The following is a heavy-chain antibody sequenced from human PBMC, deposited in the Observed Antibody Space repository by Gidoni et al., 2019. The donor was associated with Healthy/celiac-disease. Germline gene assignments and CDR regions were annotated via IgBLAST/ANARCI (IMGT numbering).Heavy chain of an antibody. Sequence: QVQLVQSGAEVKKPGASVKVSCKASGYTFTSYDINWVRQATGQGLEWMGWMNPNSGNTGYAQKFQGRVTMTRNTSISTAYMELSSLRSEDTAVYYCARLSRDYVWGSYRYSDDYYYGMDVWGQGTTVTVSS. J-gene: IGHJ6*02. CDR2: MNPNSGNT. D-gene: IGHD3-16*02. CDR1: GYTFTSYD. CDR3: ARLSRDYVWGSYRYSDDYYYGMDV. V-gene: IGHV1-8*01.